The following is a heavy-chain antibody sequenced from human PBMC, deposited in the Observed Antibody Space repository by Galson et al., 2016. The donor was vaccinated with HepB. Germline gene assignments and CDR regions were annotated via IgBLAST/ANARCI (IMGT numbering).Heavy chain of an antibody. CDR1: GDSINIARYF. J-gene: IGHJ4*02. Sequence: SETLSLTCSVSGDSINIARYFWGWIRQSPTRGLEWIGTIANSGSTYYNPSLRSRVSISVDTSRNQFSLKLNSVTAADTALYYCVRDEYNISWYEYWGQGTLVTVSS. CDR2: IANSGST. V-gene: IGHV4-39*02. D-gene: IGHD6-13*01. CDR3: VRDEYNISWYEY.